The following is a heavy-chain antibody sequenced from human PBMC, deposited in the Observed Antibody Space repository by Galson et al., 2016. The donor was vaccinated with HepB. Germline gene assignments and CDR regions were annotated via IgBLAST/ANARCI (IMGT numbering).Heavy chain of an antibody. D-gene: IGHD2-2*01. CDR1: GFIFSSYS. Sequence: SLRLSCAASGFIFSSYSMNWVRQAPGKGLEWVSSISGSGGSTYYADSVKGRITISRDNSKNTLYLQMNSLRVEDTAVYYCAKGGGSDSSNSCSSDVWGQGTTVTVSS. CDR2: ISGSGGST. J-gene: IGHJ6*02. CDR3: AKGGGSDSSNSCSSDV. V-gene: IGHV3-23*01.